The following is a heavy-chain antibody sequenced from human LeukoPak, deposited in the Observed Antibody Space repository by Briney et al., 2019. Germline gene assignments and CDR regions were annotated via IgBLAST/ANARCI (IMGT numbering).Heavy chain of an antibody. D-gene: IGHD6-19*01. J-gene: IGHJ3*02. V-gene: IGHV5-51*01. CDR3: ASRVGYSSGWYNARFDAFDI. CDR1: GYSFTSYW. Sequence: GESLKISCKGSGYSFTSYWIGWVRQMPGKGLEWMGIIYPGDSDTRYSPSFQGQVTISADKSISTAYLQWSSLKASDTAMYYCASRVGYSSGWYNARFDAFDIWGQGTMVTVSS. CDR2: IYPGDSDT.